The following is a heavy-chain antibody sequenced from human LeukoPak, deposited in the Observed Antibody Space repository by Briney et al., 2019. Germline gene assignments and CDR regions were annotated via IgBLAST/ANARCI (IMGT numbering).Heavy chain of an antibody. CDR1: GFTFSSYD. J-gene: IGHJ4*02. V-gene: IGHV3-48*03. Sequence: GGSLRLFCAASGFTFSSYDMNWVRQAPGKGLEWVSYISSRGSTIYYADSVKGRFTISRDNAKNSLYLHMNSLRAEDTALYYCARGTTFSGGSCCVDYGGQGTLVTVSS. CDR3: ARGTTFSGGSCCVDY. CDR2: ISSRGSTI. D-gene: IGHD2-15*01.